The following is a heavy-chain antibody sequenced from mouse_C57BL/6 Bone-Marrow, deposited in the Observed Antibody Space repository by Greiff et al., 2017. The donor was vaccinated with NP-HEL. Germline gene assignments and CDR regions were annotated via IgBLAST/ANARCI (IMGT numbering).Heavy chain of an antibody. CDR3: ASLITTVFDY. J-gene: IGHJ2*01. D-gene: IGHD1-1*01. CDR2: IRNKANGYTT. Sequence: DVMLVESGGGLVQPGGSLSLSCAASGFTFTDYYMSWVRQPPGKALEWLGFIRNKANGYTTEYSASVKGRFTISRDNSQSILYLQMNALRAEDSATYYCASLITTVFDYWGQGTTLTVSS. CDR1: GFTFTDYY. V-gene: IGHV7-3*01.